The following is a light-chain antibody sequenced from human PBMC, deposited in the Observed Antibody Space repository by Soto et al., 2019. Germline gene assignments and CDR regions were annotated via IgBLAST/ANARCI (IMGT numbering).Light chain of an antibody. CDR2: DVS. V-gene: IGLV2-14*01. CDR1: SSDVGAYNS. CDR3: SSYTSSSTVV. Sequence: QSALTQPASVSGSPGQSITISCTGTSSDVGAYNSVSWYQQHPGKAPKLIIYDVSNRPSGVSYRFSGSKSGNTASLTISGLQAEDEADYYCSSYTSSSTVVFGGGTKLTVL. J-gene: IGLJ3*02.